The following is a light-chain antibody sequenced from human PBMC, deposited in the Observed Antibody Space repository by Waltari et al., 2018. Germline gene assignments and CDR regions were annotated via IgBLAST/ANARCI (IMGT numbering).Light chain of an antibody. CDR1: QGISNY. V-gene: IGKV1-17*01. J-gene: IGKJ3*01. CDR2: DAS. CDR3: LQYNSKPFT. Sequence: DIQMTQSPSPLSASVGDRVTITCRASQGISNYLSWYQQKPGKAPKRLIYDASSLESGVPSRFSGSGAGTEFTLTISSLQPEDFAAYYCLQYNSKPFTFGPGTKLDIK.